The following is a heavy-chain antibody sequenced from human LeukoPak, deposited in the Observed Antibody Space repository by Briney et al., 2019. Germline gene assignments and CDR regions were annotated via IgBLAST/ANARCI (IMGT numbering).Heavy chain of an antibody. J-gene: IGHJ1*01. CDR3: AKDKSVVVVAAEYFQH. Sequence: GGYLRLSCAASGFTFSSYCVDWVRPAQGKGLGWVAVISYDGSNKYYTDSVKGRFTISRDNSNNTLYLQMNSLRAEDTAVYYCAKDKSVVVVAAEYFQHWGQGTLVTVSS. D-gene: IGHD2-15*01. CDR2: ISYDGSNK. V-gene: IGHV3-30*18. CDR1: GFTFSSYC.